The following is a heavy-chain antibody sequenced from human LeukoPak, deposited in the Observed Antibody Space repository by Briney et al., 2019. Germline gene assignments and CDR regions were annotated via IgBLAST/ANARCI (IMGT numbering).Heavy chain of an antibody. Sequence: SETLSLTCAVYGGSFSGYYWSWIRQPPGKGLEGIGEINHSGSTNYNPSLKSRVTISVDTSKNQFSLKLSSVTAADTAVYYCASLDDFWSGYLIRRYYFDYWGQGTLVTVSS. J-gene: IGHJ4*02. CDR3: ASLDDFWSGYLIRRYYFDY. V-gene: IGHV4-34*01. CDR1: GGSFSGYY. D-gene: IGHD3-3*01. CDR2: INHSGST.